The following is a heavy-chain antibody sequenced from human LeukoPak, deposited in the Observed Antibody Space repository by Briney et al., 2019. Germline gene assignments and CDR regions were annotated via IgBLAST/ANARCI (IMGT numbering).Heavy chain of an antibody. J-gene: IGHJ5*02. CDR3: ARGVSLVRGMWFDP. CDR2: ISTSGST. D-gene: IGHD3-10*01. Sequence: PSESLSLTCTVSADSISSGIYYWSWIRQPAGKGLEWIGRISTSGSTDYNPSLRSRVTISSDASKNQLTLRLNSVTAADTAMYYCARGVSLVRGMWFDPGGQGTLLAVSS. V-gene: IGHV4-61*02. CDR1: ADSISSGIYY.